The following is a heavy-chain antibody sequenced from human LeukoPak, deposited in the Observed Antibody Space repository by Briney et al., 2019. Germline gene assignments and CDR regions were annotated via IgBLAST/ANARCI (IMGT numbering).Heavy chain of an antibody. CDR3: ARSISGSYHMAYFDY. J-gene: IGHJ4*02. CDR1: GDSISTSSNY. Sequence: SETLSLTCTVSGDSISTSSNYWGWIRQPPGKGLDWIGSIHYSGSTYYNPTLKSRVTVSVDTSKNQFSLKLSSLTAADTAVYYCARSISGSYHMAYFDYWGQGTLVTVSS. D-gene: IGHD3-10*01. CDR2: IHYSGST. V-gene: IGHV4-39*07.